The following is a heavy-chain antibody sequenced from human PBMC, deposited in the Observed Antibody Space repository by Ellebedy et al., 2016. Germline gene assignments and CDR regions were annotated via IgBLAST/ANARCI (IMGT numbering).Heavy chain of an antibody. V-gene: IGHV4-34*01. CDR3: ARARVGATAFDY. CDR2: INHSGST. Sequence: SETLSLTXAVYGGSFSGYYWSWIRQPPGKGLEWIGEINHSGSTNYNPSLKSRVTISVDTSKNQFSLKLSSVTAADTAVYYCARARVGATAFDYWGQGTLVTVSS. J-gene: IGHJ4*02. D-gene: IGHD1-26*01. CDR1: GGSFSGYY.